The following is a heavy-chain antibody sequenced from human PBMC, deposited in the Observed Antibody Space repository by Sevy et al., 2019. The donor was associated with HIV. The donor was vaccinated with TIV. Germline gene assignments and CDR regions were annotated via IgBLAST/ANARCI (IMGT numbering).Heavy chain of an antibody. J-gene: IGHJ6*02. CDR2: IYPGDSDT. CDR1: GYSFTSYW. V-gene: IGHV5-51*01. CDR3: ARWAGGYYCGDYYYYGMDV. D-gene: IGHD3-22*01. Sequence: GESLKISCKGSGYSFTSYWIGWVRQMPGKGLEWMGIIYPGDSDTRYSPSFQGQVTISADKSISTAYLQWSSLKASDTAMYYCARWAGGYYCGDYYYYGMDVWGQGTTVTVSS.